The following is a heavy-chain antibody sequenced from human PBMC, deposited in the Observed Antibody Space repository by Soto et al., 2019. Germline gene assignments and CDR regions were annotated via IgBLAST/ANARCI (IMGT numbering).Heavy chain of an antibody. J-gene: IGHJ4*02. CDR2: ISGSGGST. CDR1: GLTFCSYA. D-gene: IGHD2-2*01. Sequence: HPGGSLKLSCAASGLTFCSYAMSWVRQAPGKGLEWVSAISGSGGSTYYADSVKGRFTISRDNSKNSLYLQMNSLRAEDTAVYYCARDRSSYQLLSSRGQGTLVTVSS. V-gene: IGHV3-23*01. CDR3: ARDRSSYQLLSS.